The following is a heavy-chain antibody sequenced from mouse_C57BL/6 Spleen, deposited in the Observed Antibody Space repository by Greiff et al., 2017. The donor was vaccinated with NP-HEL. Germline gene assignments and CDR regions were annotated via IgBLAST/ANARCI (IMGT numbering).Heavy chain of an antibody. Sequence: EVQRVESEGGLVQPGSSMKLSCTASGFTFSDYYMAWVRQVPEKGLEWVANINYDGSSTYYLDSLKSRFIISRDNAKNILYLQMSSLKSEDTATYYCARDQIEGFAYWGQGTLVTVSA. V-gene: IGHV5-16*01. J-gene: IGHJ3*01. CDR1: GFTFSDYY. CDR2: INYDGSST. CDR3: ARDQIEGFAY.